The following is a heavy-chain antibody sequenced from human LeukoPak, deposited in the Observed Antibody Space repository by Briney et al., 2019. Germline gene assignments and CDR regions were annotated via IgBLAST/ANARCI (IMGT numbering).Heavy chain of an antibody. CDR2: ISYDGSNK. D-gene: IGHD6-19*01. J-gene: IGHJ4*02. V-gene: IGHV3-30*04. CDR1: GFTFSNYA. CDR3: AKDEPHGSGWLY. Sequence: GGSLRLSCAASGFTFSNYAMHWVRQAPGKGLEWVAVISYDGSNKYYADSVKGRFTISRDNTKNTLYLQMNSLRAEDTAVYYCAKDEPHGSGWLYWGQGTLVTVSS.